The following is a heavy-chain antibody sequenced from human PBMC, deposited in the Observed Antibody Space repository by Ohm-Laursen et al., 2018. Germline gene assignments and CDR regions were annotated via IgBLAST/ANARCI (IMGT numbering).Heavy chain of an antibody. CDR3: ARGGEAAAGV. CDR2: INTDGSST. V-gene: IGHV3-74*01. CDR1: GLTLSSHW. D-gene: IGHD6-13*01. Sequence: SLRLSCAASGLTLSSHWMHWVRQAPGKGLVWVSRINTDGSSTSYADSVKGRFTISRDNAKNTLFLQMNSLRAEDTAVYYCARGGEAAAGVWGQGTLVTVSS. J-gene: IGHJ4*02.